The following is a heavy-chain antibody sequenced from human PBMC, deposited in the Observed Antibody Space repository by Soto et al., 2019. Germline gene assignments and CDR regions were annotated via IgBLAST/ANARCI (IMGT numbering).Heavy chain of an antibody. Sequence: QVQLVQSGAEVKKPGSSVKVSCKASGGTFSIYAISWVRQAPGHGLEWMGGIIPIFGTANYAQKFQGRVTITADESTSTAYRELSSLRSEDTAVYYCASARYSSAYYHGLDVWGQGTTVTVSS. D-gene: IGHD5-18*01. CDR1: GGTFSIYA. J-gene: IGHJ6*02. V-gene: IGHV1-69*12. CDR3: ASARYSSAYYHGLDV. CDR2: IIPIFGTA.